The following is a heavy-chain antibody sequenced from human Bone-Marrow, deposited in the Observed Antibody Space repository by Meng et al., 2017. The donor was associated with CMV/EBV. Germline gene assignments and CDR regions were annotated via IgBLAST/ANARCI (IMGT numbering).Heavy chain of an antibody. Sequence: SLKISCAASGFTFSSYAMHWVRQAPGKGLEWVSGIIWKSGRTGYVDSVRGRFTISRDNAKNSLYLEMDSLRVGDTALYYCVKDVTPGGADRWGQGTLVTVSS. CDR2: IIWKSGRT. CDR1: GFTFSSYA. D-gene: IGHD3-10*01. V-gene: IGHV3-9*01. J-gene: IGHJ5*02. CDR3: VKDVTPGGADR.